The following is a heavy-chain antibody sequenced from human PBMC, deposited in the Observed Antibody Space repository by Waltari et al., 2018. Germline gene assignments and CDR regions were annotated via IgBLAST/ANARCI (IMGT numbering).Heavy chain of an antibody. Sequence: QVQLLESGGGVVQPGRSLRLSCAASGFTFSSYGMHWVRQAPGKGLWVVAVIWSRGRAQSYAASVPGRFTISRGGSSPSLYLHLASLGAAAPAVYCCAKHSGSYYFDYWGQGTLVTVSS. V-gene: IGHV3-30*18. CDR1: GFTFSSYG. CDR2: IWSRGRAQ. J-gene: IGHJ4*02. CDR3: AKHSGSYYFDY. D-gene: IGHD1-26*01.